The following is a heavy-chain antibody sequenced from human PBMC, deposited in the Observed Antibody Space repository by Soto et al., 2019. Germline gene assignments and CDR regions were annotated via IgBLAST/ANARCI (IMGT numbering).Heavy chain of an antibody. D-gene: IGHD2-2*01. CDR2: IIPIFGTA. Sequence: SVKVSCKASGGTFSSYAISWVRRAPGQGLEWMGGIIPIFGTANYAQKFQGRVTITADESTSTAYMELSSLRSEDTAVYYCAREDIVVVPAATVRWFDPWGQGTLVTVSS. V-gene: IGHV1-69*13. CDR1: GGTFSSYA. J-gene: IGHJ5*02. CDR3: AREDIVVVPAATVRWFDP.